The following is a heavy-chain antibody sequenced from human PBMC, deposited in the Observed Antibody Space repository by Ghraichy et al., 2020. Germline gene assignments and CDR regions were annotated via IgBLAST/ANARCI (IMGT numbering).Heavy chain of an antibody. CDR3: ARGRLHSDY. V-gene: IGHV4-39*01. Sequence: SETLSLTCTVSGGSISSSSYYWGWIRQPPGKGLEWIGSIYYSGSTYYNPSLKSRVTISVDTSKNQFSLKLSSVTAADTAVYYCARGRLHSDYCGQGTLVTVPS. D-gene: IGHD5-24*01. CDR2: IYYSGST. J-gene: IGHJ4*02. CDR1: GGSISSSSYY.